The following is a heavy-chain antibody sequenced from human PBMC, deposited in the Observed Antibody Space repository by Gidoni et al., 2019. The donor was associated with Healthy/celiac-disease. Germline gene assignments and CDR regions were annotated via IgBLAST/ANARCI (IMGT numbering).Heavy chain of an antibody. CDR3: ARDLVAVASFDY. Sequence: EVQLVETGGGLVKPGGSLRPPCAASGFTFSSYSMNWVRQAPGKGLECVSSISSSSSYIYYADSVKGRFTISRDNAKNSLYLQMNSLSAEDTAVYYCARDLVAVASFDYWGQGTLVTVSS. V-gene: IGHV3-21*01. CDR2: ISSSSSYI. J-gene: IGHJ4*02. CDR1: GFTFSSYS. D-gene: IGHD6-19*01.